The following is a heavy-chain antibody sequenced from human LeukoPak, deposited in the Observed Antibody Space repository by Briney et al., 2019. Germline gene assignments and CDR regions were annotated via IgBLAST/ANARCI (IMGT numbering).Heavy chain of an antibody. CDR3: AKDPTYGSGSYLVNWFDP. Sequence: GGSLRLSCAASGFTFSSYAMSRFRQAPGKGLEWVSAISGSGGSTYYADSVKGRFTISRDNSKNTLYLQMNSLRAEDTAVYYCAKDPTYGSGSYLVNWFDPWGQGTLVTVSS. J-gene: IGHJ5*02. V-gene: IGHV3-23*01. CDR2: ISGSGGST. D-gene: IGHD3-10*01. CDR1: GFTFSSYA.